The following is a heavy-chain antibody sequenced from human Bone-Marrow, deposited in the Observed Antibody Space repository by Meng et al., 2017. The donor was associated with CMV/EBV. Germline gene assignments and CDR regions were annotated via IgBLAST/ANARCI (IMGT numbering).Heavy chain of an antibody. Sequence: WSASEFTFRNYLMSWARQAPGNGLVCVSHINSDGSSTDYADSVKGRFTISRDNAKNTVDLQMNSLRAEDTAVYYCARGLVEANIDYWAQGTLVTVSS. V-gene: IGHV3-74*01. D-gene: IGHD2-15*01. CDR3: ARGLVEANIDY. J-gene: IGHJ4*02. CDR1: EFTFRNYL. CDR2: INSDGSST.